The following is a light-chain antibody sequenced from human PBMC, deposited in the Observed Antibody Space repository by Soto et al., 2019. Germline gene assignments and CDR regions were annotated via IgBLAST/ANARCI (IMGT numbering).Light chain of an antibody. Sequence: QSALTQPPSASGTPGQRVTISCSGSSSNIGSNTVNWYQQLPGTAPKLLIYSNNQRPSGVPDRFSGSKSGTSASLAISGLQSEDEAYYYCAAWADSQNVSHYGFGTGTKVTVL. CDR1: SSNIGSNT. CDR3: AAWADSQNVSHYG. V-gene: IGLV1-44*01. CDR2: SNN. J-gene: IGLJ1*01.